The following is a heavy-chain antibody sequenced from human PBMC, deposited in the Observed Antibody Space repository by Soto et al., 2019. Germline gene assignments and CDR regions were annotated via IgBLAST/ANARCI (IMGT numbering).Heavy chain of an antibody. CDR1: GGTFSSYT. J-gene: IGHJ3*02. V-gene: IGHV1-69*08. Sequence: QVQLVQSGAEVKKPGSSVKVSCKASGGTFSSYTISWVRQAPGQGLEWMGRIIPILGIANYAQKFQGRVTITADKSTRTAYRELSSLRTEDTAVYYCARDTGAKAAAGNVDVDAFDIWGQGTMVTVSS. CDR3: ARDTGAKAAAGNVDVDAFDI. D-gene: IGHD6-13*01. CDR2: IIPILGIA.